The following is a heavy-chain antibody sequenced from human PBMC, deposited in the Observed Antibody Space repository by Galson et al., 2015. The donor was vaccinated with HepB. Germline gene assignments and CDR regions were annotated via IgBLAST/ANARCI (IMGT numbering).Heavy chain of an antibody. Sequence: TLSLTCTVSGGSLSRGGYSWSWIRQHPGQGLEWTGYIYYSGSTYYNPSLKSRVTISVDTSKNQFSLKLSSVTAADTAVYYCARTIIQNYYYYGMDVWGQGTTVTVSS. D-gene: IGHD3-22*01. V-gene: IGHV4-31*03. J-gene: IGHJ6*02. CDR3: ARTIIQNYYYYGMDV. CDR2: IYYSGST. CDR1: GGSLSRGGYS.